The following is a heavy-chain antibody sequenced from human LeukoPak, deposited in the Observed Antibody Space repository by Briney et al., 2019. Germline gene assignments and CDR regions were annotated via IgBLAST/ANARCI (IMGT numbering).Heavy chain of an antibody. J-gene: IGHJ5*02. Sequence: GSLLLSCAASGFSFSSYAMSWVRQAPGKGLEWVSAISGSGGSTYYADSVKGRFTISRDNSKNTLYLQMNSLRAEDTAVYYCAREQGHYYDSSGYSNWFDPWGQGTPVTVAS. CDR2: ISGSGGST. CDR3: AREQGHYYDSSGYSNWFDP. V-gene: IGHV3-23*01. CDR1: GFSFSSYA. D-gene: IGHD3-22*01.